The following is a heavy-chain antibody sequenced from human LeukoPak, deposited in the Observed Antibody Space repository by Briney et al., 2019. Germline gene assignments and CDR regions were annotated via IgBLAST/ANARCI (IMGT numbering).Heavy chain of an antibody. CDR3: ARGVVEKGFDP. Sequence: SETLSLTCTVSGGSISSYYWSWIRQPPGKGLEWIGYIYYSGSTNYNPFLKSRVTISVDTSKNQFSLKLSSVTAADTAVYYCARGVVEKGFDPWGQGTLVTVSS. CDR2: IYYSGST. CDR1: GGSISSYY. D-gene: IGHD2-2*01. V-gene: IGHV4-59*01. J-gene: IGHJ5*02.